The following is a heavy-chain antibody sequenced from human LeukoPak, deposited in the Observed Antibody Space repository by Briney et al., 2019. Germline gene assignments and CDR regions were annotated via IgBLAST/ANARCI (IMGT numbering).Heavy chain of an antibody. D-gene: IGHD6-19*01. Sequence: GGSLRLSCAASGFTFIDYDMHWVRQVIGKGLEWVSAIGIRGDTHYSGSVKGRFTISRENAESSLYLQMISLRAEDTAVYYCARGGIQVSGIDEFDYWGQGTLVTVSS. CDR1: GFTFIDYD. CDR3: ARGGIQVSGIDEFDY. J-gene: IGHJ4*02. CDR2: IGIRGDT. V-gene: IGHV3-13*01.